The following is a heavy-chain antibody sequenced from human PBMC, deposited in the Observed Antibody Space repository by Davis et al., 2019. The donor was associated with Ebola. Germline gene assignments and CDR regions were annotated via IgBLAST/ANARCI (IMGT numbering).Heavy chain of an antibody. CDR2: VSSNGHS. CDR3: GNLWSVDGSDY. V-gene: IGHV4-39*01. CDR1: GGSVSGRKDY. D-gene: IGHD2-8*02. J-gene: IGHJ4*02. Sequence: MPSETLSLTCSVSGGSVSGRKDYWGWIRQSPGKGLEWIASVSSNGHSYYNPSLKSRVSISIDTSRSQFSLELKSVTAADTAVYFCGNLWSVDGSDYWGRGTLVSVSS.